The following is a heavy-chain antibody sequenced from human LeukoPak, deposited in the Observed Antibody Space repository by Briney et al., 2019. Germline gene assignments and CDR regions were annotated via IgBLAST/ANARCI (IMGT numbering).Heavy chain of an antibody. V-gene: IGHV3-53*01. D-gene: IGHD3-10*01. J-gene: IGHJ5*02. Sequence: PGGSLRLSCAASGFTVSSNYMSWVRQAPGKGLEWVSVIYSGGSTYYADSVKGRFTISRDNSKNTLYLQMNSLRAEDTAVYYCARDPFYYYGSGSYPPRPNWFDPWGQGTLVTVSS. CDR1: GFTVSSNY. CDR3: ARDPFYYYGSGSYPPRPNWFDP. CDR2: IYSGGST.